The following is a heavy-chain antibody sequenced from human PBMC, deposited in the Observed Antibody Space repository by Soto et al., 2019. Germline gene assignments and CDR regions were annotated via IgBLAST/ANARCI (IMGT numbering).Heavy chain of an antibody. J-gene: IGHJ4*02. CDR1: GGSISSGGYY. D-gene: IGHD5-12*01. CDR2: IYYSGST. V-gene: IGHV4-61*08. Sequence: SETLSLTWTVSGGSISSGGYYWSWNRQHPGKGLEWIGYIYYSGSTYYNPSLKSRVTISVDTSKNQFSLKLSSVTAADTAVYYCAREGDGYTDSYPSFDYWGQGTLVTV. CDR3: AREGDGYTDSYPSFDY.